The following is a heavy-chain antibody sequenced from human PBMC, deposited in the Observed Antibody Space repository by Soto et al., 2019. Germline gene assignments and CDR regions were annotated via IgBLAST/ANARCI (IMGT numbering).Heavy chain of an antibody. CDR2: INRDGSTT. Sequence: EVQLVESGGGLVQRGGSLRLSCASSGFSFSSYRMHWVRQAPGKGLVWVSRINRDGSTTAYADSVKGRFIISRDNAKNTVYLQMNSLRAEDTAVYYCARDYDFWSSYPSVYFDYWGQGNLVTVSS. CDR3: ARDYDFWSSYPSVYFDY. J-gene: IGHJ4*02. CDR1: GFSFSSYR. V-gene: IGHV3-74*01. D-gene: IGHD3-3*01.